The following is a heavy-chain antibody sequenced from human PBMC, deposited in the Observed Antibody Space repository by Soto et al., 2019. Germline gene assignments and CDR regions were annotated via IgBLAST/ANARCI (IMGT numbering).Heavy chain of an antibody. CDR3: ARGPTVIYYYYGMDV. Sequence: SETLSLTCTVSGGSISSYYWNWIRQPPGKGLEWIGYIYYSGSTNYNPSLKSRVTISLDTSKSQFSLKLSSVTAADTAVYYCARGPTVIYYYYGMDVWGQGTTVTVSS. J-gene: IGHJ6*02. CDR2: IYYSGST. CDR1: GGSISSYY. V-gene: IGHV4-59*01. D-gene: IGHD4-17*01.